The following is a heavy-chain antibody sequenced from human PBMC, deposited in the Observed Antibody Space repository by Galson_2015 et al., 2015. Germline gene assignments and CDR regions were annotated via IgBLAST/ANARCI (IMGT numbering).Heavy chain of an antibody. CDR2: IYSGGST. V-gene: IGHV3-66*01. CDR3: ARDLRIIGAFDI. D-gene: IGHD2-15*01. CDR1: GFTVSSHN. J-gene: IGHJ3*02. Sequence: YLRLSCAASGFTVSSHNMSWVRQAPGKGLEWVSVIYSGGSTYYADSVKGRFTISRDKSKNTLYLQMNSLRAEDTAVYYCARDLRIIGAFDIWGQGTMVTVSS.